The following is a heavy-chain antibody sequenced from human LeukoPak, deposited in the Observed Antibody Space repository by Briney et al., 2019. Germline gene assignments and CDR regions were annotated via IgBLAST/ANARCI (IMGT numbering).Heavy chain of an antibody. CDR3: ARDQSGHPLEDAFEV. V-gene: IGHV1-18*01. D-gene: IGHD1-26*01. J-gene: IGHJ3*01. CDR2: VSTYNGKT. CDR1: GYIFSNYA. Sequence: GASVKVSCKASGYIFSNYAVSWVRQAPGHGLEWMGWVSTYNGKTNYAQKFQGRVTMTTDTSTRIVYMDLRSLRSNDTAMYYCARDQSGHPLEDAFEVWGQGTMVIVSS.